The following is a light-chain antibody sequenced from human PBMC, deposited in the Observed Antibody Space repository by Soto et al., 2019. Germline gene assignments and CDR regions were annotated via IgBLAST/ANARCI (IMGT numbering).Light chain of an antibody. Sequence: IQMTQSPSSLSASVGDTVTITCRASQSVSTWLAWYQQTPGKAPKLLMYDASTLESGAPARFSGSGSGTEFTLTISSLQPEDFATYHCQEYKTWTFGQGTKVDI. J-gene: IGKJ1*01. CDR1: QSVSTW. V-gene: IGKV1-5*01. CDR3: QEYKTWT. CDR2: DAS.